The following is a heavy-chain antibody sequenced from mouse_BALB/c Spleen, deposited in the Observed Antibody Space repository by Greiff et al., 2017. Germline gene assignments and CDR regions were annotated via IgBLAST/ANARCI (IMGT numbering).Heavy chain of an antibody. D-gene: IGHD2-3*01. V-gene: IGHV6-6*02. Sequence: EVQGVESGGGLVQPGGSMKLSCVASGFTFSNYWMNWVRQSPEKGLEWVAEIRLKSNNYATHYAESVKGRFTISRDDSKSSVYLQMNNLRAEDTGIYYCTRDGYYVGFAYWGQGTLVTVSA. J-gene: IGHJ3*01. CDR2: IRLKSNNYAT. CDR1: GFTFSNYW. CDR3: TRDGYYVGFAY.